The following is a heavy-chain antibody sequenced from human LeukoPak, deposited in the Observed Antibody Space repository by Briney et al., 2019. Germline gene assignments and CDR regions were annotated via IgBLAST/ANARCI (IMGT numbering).Heavy chain of an antibody. D-gene: IGHD5-12*01. CDR3: ARASGGVSGYDLYYLDY. CDR1: GFTFNTYG. J-gene: IGHJ4*02. V-gene: IGHV3-21*01. Sequence: GGSLRLSCAASGFTFNTYGMSWVRQAPGKGLEWVSCISGGSGSSSYIYYADSVKGRFTISRDNAKNSLYLQMSSLRAEDTAVYYCARASGGVSGYDLYYLDYWGQGTLVTVSS. CDR2: ISGGSGSSSYI.